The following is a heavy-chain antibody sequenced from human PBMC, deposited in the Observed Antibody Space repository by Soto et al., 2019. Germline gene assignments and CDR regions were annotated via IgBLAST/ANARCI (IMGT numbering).Heavy chain of an antibody. J-gene: IGHJ4*02. D-gene: IGHD7-27*01. V-gene: IGHV4-59*11. CDR2: VYYTGST. CDR3: ARANWYSEY. CDR1: GGSINNHY. Sequence: QVHLQESGPGLVKPSETLSLTCSVSGGSINNHYWSWIRQPPGKGLEWIGYVYYTGSTNYNPSLMSRVTVSVDTSQNQFSLNLTSLTAADTAIYYCARANWYSEYWGQGTLVTVSS.